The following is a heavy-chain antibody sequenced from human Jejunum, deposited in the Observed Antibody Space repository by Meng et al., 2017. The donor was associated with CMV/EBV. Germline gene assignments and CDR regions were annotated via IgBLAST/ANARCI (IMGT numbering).Heavy chain of an antibody. Sequence: LTCAVSGDPISSGPYYWSWVRQHPEKGLQWLGYIHHSGTTYYNPSLKSRLAISIDTSQNQFSLKLSSVSAADTAVYYCARVPDSDYFDYWGQGTLVT. J-gene: IGHJ4*02. CDR1: GDPISSGPYY. D-gene: IGHD1-14*01. CDR3: ARVPDSDYFDY. V-gene: IGHV4-31*11. CDR2: IHHSGTT.